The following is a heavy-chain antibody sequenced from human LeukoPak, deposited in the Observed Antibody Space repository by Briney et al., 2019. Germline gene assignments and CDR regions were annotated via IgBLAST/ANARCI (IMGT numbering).Heavy chain of an antibody. D-gene: IGHD6-13*01. CDR1: GFTFSSYA. Sequence: GGSLRLSCAASGFTFSSYAMSWVRQAPGKGLEWVAFIGYDGRDNFNADSVKVRFTISRDNSKNTVDLQMISMRAEDTAVYYCAKIAAAGTYFDYWGQGTLVTVSS. CDR3: AKIAAAGTYFDY. CDR2: IGYDGRDN. J-gene: IGHJ4*02. V-gene: IGHV3-30*02.